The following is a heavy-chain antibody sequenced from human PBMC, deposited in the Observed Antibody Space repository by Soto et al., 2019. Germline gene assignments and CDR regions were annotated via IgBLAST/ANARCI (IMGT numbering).Heavy chain of an antibody. V-gene: IGHV4-31*03. J-gene: IGHJ3*02. CDR1: GGSISSGGYY. D-gene: IGHD3-9*01. CDR3: ARDPLVSAFDI. Sequence: SETLSLTCTVSGGSISSGGYYWSWIRQHPGKGLEWIGYIYYSGSTYYNPSLKSRVTISVDTSKNQFSLKLSSVTAADTAVYYCARDPLVSAFDIWGQGTMVTVSS. CDR2: IYYSGST.